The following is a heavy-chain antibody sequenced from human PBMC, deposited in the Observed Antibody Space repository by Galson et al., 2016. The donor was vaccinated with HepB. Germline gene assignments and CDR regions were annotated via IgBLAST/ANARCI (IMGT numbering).Heavy chain of an antibody. J-gene: IGHJ3*02. Sequence: TLSLTCTVSGGSISSGAYSWSWIRQPAGRGLEWIGRVYSSGSTNYNPSLKTRVTISINTSKNQSSLRLSFVTAADTAVYYCARVSVLTSMETKSDAFDIWGQGTMVTVSS. D-gene: IGHD2/OR15-2a*01. CDR1: GGSISSGAYS. CDR3: ARVSVLTSMETKSDAFDI. V-gene: IGHV4-61*02. CDR2: VYSSGST.